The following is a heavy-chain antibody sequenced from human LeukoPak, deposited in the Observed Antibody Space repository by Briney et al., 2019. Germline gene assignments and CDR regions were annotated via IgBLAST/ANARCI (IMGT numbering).Heavy chain of an antibody. CDR1: GFTFSSYS. CDR3: ARSPGSSVDYFDY. V-gene: IGHV3-21*01. D-gene: IGHD6-6*01. CDR2: ISSSSSYI. J-gene: IGHJ4*02. Sequence: PGGSLRLSCAASGFTFSSYSMNWVRQAPGKGLEWVSSISSSSSYIYYADSVKGRFTISRDNAKNSLYLQMNSLRAEDTAVYYCARSPGSSVDYFDYWGQGTLVTVSS.